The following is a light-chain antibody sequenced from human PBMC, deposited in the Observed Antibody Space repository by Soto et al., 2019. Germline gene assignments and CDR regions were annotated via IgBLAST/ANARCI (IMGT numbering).Light chain of an antibody. CDR1: SSDVGGYNY. CDR2: EVS. Sequence: QSALTQPPSASGSPGQSVTLCCTGTSSDVGGYNYVSWYQQHPGKGPKLIIYEVSKRPSGVPDRFSGSKSGNTASLTVSGLQAEDEADYYCSSYGGSNNYVFGTGTKVTVL. J-gene: IGLJ1*01. V-gene: IGLV2-8*01. CDR3: SSYGGSNNYV.